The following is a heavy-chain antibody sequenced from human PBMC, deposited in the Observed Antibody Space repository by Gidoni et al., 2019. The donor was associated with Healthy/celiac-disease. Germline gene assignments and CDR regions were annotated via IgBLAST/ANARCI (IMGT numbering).Heavy chain of an antibody. Sequence: QVQLQESGPGLVKPSQTLSLTCTVSGGSISSGSYYWSWIRQPAGKGLEWIGRIYTSGSTNDNPSLKSRVSISVDTSKNQFSLKLSSVTAADTAVYYCARGRRGVSSSTGSYYYYMDVWGKGTTVTVSS. CDR2: IYTSGST. V-gene: IGHV4-61*02. CDR3: ARGRRGVSSSTGSYYYYMDV. CDR1: GGSISSGSYY. D-gene: IGHD2-2*01. J-gene: IGHJ6*03.